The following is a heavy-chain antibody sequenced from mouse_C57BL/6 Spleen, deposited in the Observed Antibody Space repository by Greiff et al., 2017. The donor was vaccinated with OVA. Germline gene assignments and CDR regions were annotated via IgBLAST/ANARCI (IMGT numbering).Heavy chain of an antibody. CDR2: ISSGSSTI. CDR3: AKVYDGYYDGDFDY. V-gene: IGHV5-17*01. Sequence: EVKLMESGGGLVKPGGSLKLSCAASGFTFSDYGMHWVRQAPEKGLEWVAYISSGSSTIYYADTVKGRFTISRDNTKDTLFLQMTSLRSEDTAMYYCAKVYDGYYDGDFDYWGQGTTLTVSS. D-gene: IGHD2-3*01. CDR1: GFTFSDYG. J-gene: IGHJ2*01.